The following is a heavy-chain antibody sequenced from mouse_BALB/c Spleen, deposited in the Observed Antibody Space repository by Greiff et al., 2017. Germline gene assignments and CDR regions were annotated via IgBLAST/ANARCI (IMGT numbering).Heavy chain of an antibody. J-gene: IGHJ4*01. V-gene: IGHV1-14*01. Sequence: LQESGPELVKPGASVKMSCKASGYTFTSYVMHWVKQKPGQGLEWIGYINPYNDGTKYNEKFKGKATLTSDKSSSTAYMELSSLTSEDSAVYYCARGDMGNRDYYAMDYWGQGTSVTVSS. D-gene: IGHD2-1*01. CDR1: GYTFTSYV. CDR2: INPYNDGT. CDR3: ARGDMGNRDYYAMDY.